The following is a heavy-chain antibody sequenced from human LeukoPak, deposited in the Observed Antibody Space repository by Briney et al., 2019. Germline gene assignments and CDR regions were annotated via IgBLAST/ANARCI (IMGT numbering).Heavy chain of an antibody. CDR1: GLTFSTYT. J-gene: IGHJ6*03. Sequence: QPGRSLRLSCAASGLTFSTYTMHWVRQAPGKGLEWVAVISYDGSNKYYADSVKGRFTISRDNARNSLYLQMNSLRAEDTAVYYCARDLWLQDNYYLDVWGKGTTVTVSS. D-gene: IGHD5-24*01. V-gene: IGHV3-30*04. CDR3: ARDLWLQDNYYLDV. CDR2: ISYDGSNK.